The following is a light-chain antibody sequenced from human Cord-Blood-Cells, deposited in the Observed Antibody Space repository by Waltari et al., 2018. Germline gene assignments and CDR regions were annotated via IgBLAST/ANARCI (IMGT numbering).Light chain of an antibody. CDR2: GAS. J-gene: IGKJ4*01. Sequence: DIVMTQSPATLSVSPGERATLSCRASQSVSSTLAWYQQKPGQAPRLLIYGASTRATGIPAMFSGSGSGTEFTLTISSLQSEDFAVYYCQQYNNWPLTFGGGTKVEIK. CDR1: QSVSST. CDR3: QQYNNWPLT. V-gene: IGKV3-15*01.